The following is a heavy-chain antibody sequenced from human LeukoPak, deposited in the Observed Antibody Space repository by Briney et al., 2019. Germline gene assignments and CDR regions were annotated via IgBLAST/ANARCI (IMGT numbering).Heavy chain of an antibody. CDR1: GFTFSSYA. V-gene: IGHV3-23*01. CDR3: AKGGPYYYDSSGYYYFDS. Sequence: GGSLRLSCAASGFTFSSYAMSWVRQAPGKGLEWVSAISGSGGSTYYADSVKGRFTISRDNFKNTLYLEMNSLRAEDTAVYYCAKGGPYYYDSSGYYYFDSWGQGTLVTVSS. D-gene: IGHD3-22*01. J-gene: IGHJ4*02. CDR2: ISGSGGST.